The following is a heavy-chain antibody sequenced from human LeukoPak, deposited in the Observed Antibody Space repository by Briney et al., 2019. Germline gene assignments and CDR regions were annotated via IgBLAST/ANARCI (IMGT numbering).Heavy chain of an antibody. CDR2: IYSGGST. D-gene: IGHD2-2*01. J-gene: IGHJ4*02. Sequence: GGPLRLSCAASGFTVSSNYMTWVPPAPGKGLEWVSAIYSGGSTYYADSVKGRFTISRDNSKNTLYLQMNSLRAEDTAVYYCATEYLGYYFDYWGQGTLVTVSS. V-gene: IGHV3-53*01. CDR3: ATEYLGYYFDY. CDR1: GFTVSSNY.